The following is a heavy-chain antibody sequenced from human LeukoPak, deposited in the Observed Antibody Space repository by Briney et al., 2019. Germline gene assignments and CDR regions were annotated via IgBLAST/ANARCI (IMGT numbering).Heavy chain of an antibody. J-gene: IGHJ4*02. Sequence: ESGGSLRLSCAASGFIFRNYLMSWVRQAPGKGLEWVANIKEDGSEKYYVESVKGRFTISRDNAKNSLYLQMNSLRAEDTAVYYCAKALTTNGWRPFDHWGQGALVTVSS. CDR1: GFIFRNYL. CDR3: AKALTTNGWRPFDH. CDR2: IKEDGSEK. V-gene: IGHV3-7*03. D-gene: IGHD2-8*01.